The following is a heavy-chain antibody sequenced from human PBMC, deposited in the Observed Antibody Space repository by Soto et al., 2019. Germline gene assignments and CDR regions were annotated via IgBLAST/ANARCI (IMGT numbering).Heavy chain of an antibody. CDR3: ARPGIAAAGTTYFYYYDMDV. CDR2: IYYSGST. D-gene: IGHD6-13*01. Sequence: SETLSLTCTVSGGSISSSSYYWGWIRQPPGKGLEWIGSIYYSGSTYYNTSLKSRVTISVDTSKNEFSLKLSSVTAADTAVYYCARPGIAAAGTTYFYYYDMDVWGQGTTVT. V-gene: IGHV4-39*01. CDR1: GGSISSSSYY. J-gene: IGHJ6*02.